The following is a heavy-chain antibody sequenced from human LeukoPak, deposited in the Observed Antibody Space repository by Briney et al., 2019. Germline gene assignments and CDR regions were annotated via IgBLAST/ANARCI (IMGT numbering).Heavy chain of an antibody. D-gene: IGHD3-10*01. CDR2: IYSRGSA. CDR3: ARRFGL. Sequence: SETLSLTCTVSGDSISSGNYYWNCNRQSTGRGLEWIGLIYSRGSAHYNPSFKSRVTISLDTSKNHFSLKLNSVTAADTAVYYCARRFGLWGRGTLVTVSS. CDR1: GDSISSGNYY. V-gene: IGHV4-61*02. J-gene: IGHJ4*02.